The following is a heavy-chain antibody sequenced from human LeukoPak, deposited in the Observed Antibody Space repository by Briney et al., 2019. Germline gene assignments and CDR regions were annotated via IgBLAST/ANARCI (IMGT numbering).Heavy chain of an antibody. CDR1: GYTFTSYG. Sequence: ASVKVSCKASGYTFTSYGISWVRQAPGQGLEWMGWISAYNGNTNYAQKLQGRVTMTTDTSTSTAYMELRSLRSDDTAVYYCARVVSGSGYSDAFDIWGQGTMVTVSS. D-gene: IGHD3-22*01. CDR2: ISAYNGNT. CDR3: ARVVSGSGYSDAFDI. J-gene: IGHJ3*02. V-gene: IGHV1-18*01.